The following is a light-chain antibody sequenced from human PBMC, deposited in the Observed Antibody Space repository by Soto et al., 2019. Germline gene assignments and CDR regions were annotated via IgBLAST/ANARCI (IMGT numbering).Light chain of an antibody. J-gene: IGLJ2*01. V-gene: IGLV3-1*01. CDR2: QDT. CDR1: NLRNKY. CDR3: QAWDSDTVL. Sequence: SYELTQPPSLSVSPGQTASITCSGNNLRNKYVCWYQQKPGQSPILLIHQDTKRPSGIPERFSGSNSGNTATLTISGTQAMDEADYYCQAWDSDTVLFGGGTKLTVL.